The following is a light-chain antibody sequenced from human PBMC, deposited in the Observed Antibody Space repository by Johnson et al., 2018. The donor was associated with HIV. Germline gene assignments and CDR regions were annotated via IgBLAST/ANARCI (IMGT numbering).Light chain of an antibody. Sequence: QSVLTQPPSVSAAPGQKVTISCSGSSSNIGNNYVSWYQQLPGTAPKLLIYENNKRPSGIPDRFSGSKSGTSATLAITGLQTGDEADYYCGTWDNSLSAGGVFGSGTKVTVL. V-gene: IGLV1-51*02. J-gene: IGLJ1*01. CDR2: ENN. CDR3: GTWDNSLSAGGV. CDR1: SSNIGNNY.